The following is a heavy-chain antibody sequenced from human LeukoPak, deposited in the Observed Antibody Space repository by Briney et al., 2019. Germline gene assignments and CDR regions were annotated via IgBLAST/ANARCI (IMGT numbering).Heavy chain of an antibody. D-gene: IGHD6-19*01. V-gene: IGHV3-21*01. CDR1: GFTFSSYE. CDR3: ANHLGSGWSFHY. Sequence: PGGSLRLSCAASGFTFSSYEMNWVRQAPGKGLEWVSSISSSSSYIYYADSVKGRFTISRDNAKNSLYLQMNSLRAEDTAVYYCANHLGSGWSFHYWGQGTLVTVSS. CDR2: ISSSSSYI. J-gene: IGHJ4*02.